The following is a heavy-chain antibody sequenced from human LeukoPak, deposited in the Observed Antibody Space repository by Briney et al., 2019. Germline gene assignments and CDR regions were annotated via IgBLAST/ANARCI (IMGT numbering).Heavy chain of an antibody. J-gene: IGHJ6*02. D-gene: IGHD5-18*01. CDR1: GFTLSDYY. CDR3: ARTKWGYSYGSYYYYGMDV. CDR2: ISSSGSTI. V-gene: IGHV3-11*01. Sequence: GGSLRLSCAASGFTLSDYYMSWIRQAPGKGLEWVSYISSSGSTIYYADSVKGRFTISRDNAKNSLYLQMNSLRAGDTAVYYCARTKWGYSYGSYYYYGMDVWGQGTTVTVSS.